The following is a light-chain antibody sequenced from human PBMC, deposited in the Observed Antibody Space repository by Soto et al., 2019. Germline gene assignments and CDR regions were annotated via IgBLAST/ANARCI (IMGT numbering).Light chain of an antibody. V-gene: IGLV2-8*01. Sequence: QSVLTQPPSASGSPGQSVTISCTGTSSDVGGYKYVSWYQQHPGKAPKLMIYEVSKQPSGVPDRFSGSKSGNTASLTVSGLQAEDEADYYCSSYAGSNDVIFGGGTKLTVL. CDR1: SSDVGGYKY. J-gene: IGLJ2*01. CDR2: EVS. CDR3: SSYAGSNDVI.